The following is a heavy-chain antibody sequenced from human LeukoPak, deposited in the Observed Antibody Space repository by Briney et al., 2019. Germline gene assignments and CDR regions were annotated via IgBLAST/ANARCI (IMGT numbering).Heavy chain of an antibody. CDR3: ARSGSSWYWSSVDY. Sequence: PSQTLSLTCTVSGGSISSGSYYWSWIRQHPGKGLEWIGYIYYSGSTYYNPSLKSRVTISVDTSKNQFSLKLSSVTAADTAVYYCARSGSSWYWSSVDYWGQGTLVTVSS. V-gene: IGHV4-31*03. CDR1: GGSISSGSYY. J-gene: IGHJ4*02. CDR2: IYYSGST. D-gene: IGHD6-13*01.